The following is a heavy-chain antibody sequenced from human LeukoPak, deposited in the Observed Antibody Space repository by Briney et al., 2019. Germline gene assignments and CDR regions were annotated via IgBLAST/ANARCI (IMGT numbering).Heavy chain of an antibody. J-gene: IGHJ4*02. V-gene: IGHV3-13*01. Sequence: PGGSLRLSCAASGFTVSSYAMHCVRQPIGKGLEWVSALGIAGDTFYPGSVKGRFTISRENAKNSLYLQMNSLRAEDTAMYYCARQKQSHGNFDYWGQGTLVTVSS. CDR1: GFTVSSYA. CDR2: LGIAGDT. CDR3: ARQKQSHGNFDY. D-gene: IGHD1-26*01.